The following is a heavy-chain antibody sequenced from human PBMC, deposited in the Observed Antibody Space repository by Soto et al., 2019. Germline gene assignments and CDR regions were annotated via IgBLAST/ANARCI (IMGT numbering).Heavy chain of an antibody. CDR2: INGRSNYV. D-gene: IGHD1-26*01. CDR1: GFTFSTYT. Sequence: GGSLRLSCVFSGFTFSTYTMNWVRQAPGKGLEWVSSINGRSNYVYYADSVKGRFTISRDNAKNSLYLQMNRLRAEDTAIYYCAREDGVVGSSSAFDHWGLGTMVTVSS. J-gene: IGHJ4*02. CDR3: AREDGVVGSSSAFDH. V-gene: IGHV3-21*01.